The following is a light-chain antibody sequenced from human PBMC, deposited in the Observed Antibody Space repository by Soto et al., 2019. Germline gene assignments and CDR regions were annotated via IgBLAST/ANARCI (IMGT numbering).Light chain of an antibody. V-gene: IGKV1-39*01. CDR3: QQNYSPFVT. Sequence: DIQITQSPPSLSAAVGDRVTITCRASETITDFLNWYQLKPGKAPKLLIYSASTLQPGVPSMFSGSGYRTDFTLTLSGLQHEDSATYYCQQNYSPFVTFGAGTKLEV. CDR1: ETITDF. CDR2: SAS. J-gene: IGKJ4*01.